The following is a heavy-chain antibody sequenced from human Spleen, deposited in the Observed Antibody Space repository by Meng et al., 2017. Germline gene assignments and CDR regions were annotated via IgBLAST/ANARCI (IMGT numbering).Heavy chain of an antibody. CDR2: IGHSGFT. CDR3: ARRRDNGWYFDF. V-gene: IGHV4-39*01. D-gene: IGHD1-14*01. J-gene: IGHJ4*02. Sequence: QPQLQESGPGLVKPSAALSLICSVSGGSIRTSGYYWGCTRQSPGKGLEWIGGIGHSGFTYYTPSVKSRVTVSIDTSKSQFSLKLTSVTAADTAVYYCARRRDNGWYFDFWGQGTLVTVSS. CDR1: GGSIRTSGYY.